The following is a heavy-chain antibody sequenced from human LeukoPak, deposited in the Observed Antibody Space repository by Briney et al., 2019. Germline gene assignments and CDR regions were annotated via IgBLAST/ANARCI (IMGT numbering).Heavy chain of an antibody. CDR3: ASSNFYDSGTYYRFDS. V-gene: IGHV4-31*03. Sequence: SETLSLTCSVSAASVNSGGYYWSWIRQRPGKGLQWIGYVYYTGSTDYNPSLKSRASISIDSSKNQFSLRLSSATAADTAVYYCASSNFYDSGTYYRFDSWGQGMLVTVSS. CDR1: AASVNSGGYY. CDR2: VYYTGST. D-gene: IGHD3-10*01. J-gene: IGHJ4*02.